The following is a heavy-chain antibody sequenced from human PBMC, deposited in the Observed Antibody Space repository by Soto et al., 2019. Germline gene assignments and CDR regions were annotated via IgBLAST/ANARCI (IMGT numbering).Heavy chain of an antibody. D-gene: IGHD1-1*01. J-gene: IGHJ5*02. V-gene: IGHV1-24*01. CDR3: ASNDDSVSRDWFDP. CDR1: GYTLTELS. Sequence: QVQLVQSGAEVKKPGASVKVSCKVSGYTLTELSMHWVRQAPGKGLEWMGGFDPEDGETIYAQKFQGRGTMTEDTSTDTAYRELSSLRSEDTAVYYGASNDDSVSRDWFDPWGQGTLVTVSS. CDR2: FDPEDGET.